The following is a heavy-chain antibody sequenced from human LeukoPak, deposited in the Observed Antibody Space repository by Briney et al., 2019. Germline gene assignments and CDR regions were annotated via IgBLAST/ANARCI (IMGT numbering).Heavy chain of an antibody. CDR1: GFIFSDYS. V-gene: IGHV3-21*06. CDR2: ISSSAYI. J-gene: IGHJ3*01. CDR3: ARQAVARPFDL. Sequence: GGSLRLSCVASGFIFSDYSMDWVRQAPGKGLEWVSSISSSAYIFYSDSVKGRFTISRDNAQSSLYLQMNSLRAEDTAVYYCARQAVARPFDLWGQGTMVAVSS.